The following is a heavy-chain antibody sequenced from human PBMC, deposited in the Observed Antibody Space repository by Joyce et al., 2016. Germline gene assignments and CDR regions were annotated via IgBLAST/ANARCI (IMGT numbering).Heavy chain of an antibody. CDR3: ARQMNWRFDP. CDR2: VHYNEGI. Sequence: QLQLQESGPGLVKPSETLSLSCSVSGDSTSNTNNFWGWVRQPPGMGLEWIGYVHYNEGILYNPSLKSRITISLDTSKNQFSLKLNSVTAADTAIYYCARQMNWRFDPWGQGTLITVSS. V-gene: IGHV4-39*01. CDR1: GDSTSNTNNF. J-gene: IGHJ5*02. D-gene: IGHD1-1*01.